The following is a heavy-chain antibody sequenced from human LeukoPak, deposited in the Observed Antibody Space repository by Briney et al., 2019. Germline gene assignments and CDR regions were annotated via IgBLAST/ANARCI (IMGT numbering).Heavy chain of an antibody. V-gene: IGHV3-30*18. J-gene: IGHJ5*02. CDR2: ISYDGSNK. Sequence: PGRSLSLSCAASGFTFSSYGMHWVRQAPGKGLEWVAVISYDGSNKYYADSVKGRFTISRDNSKNTLYLQMNSLRAEDTAVYYCAKDKRTIPLYNWFDPWGQGTLVTVSS. CDR3: AKDKRTIPLYNWFDP. CDR1: GFTFSSYG.